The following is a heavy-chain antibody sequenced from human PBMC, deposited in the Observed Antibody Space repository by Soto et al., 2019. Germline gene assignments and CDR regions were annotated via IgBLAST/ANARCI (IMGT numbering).Heavy chain of an antibody. J-gene: IGHJ6*02. CDR3: AREPRQLPLMDV. CDR2: IYYSGST. CDR1: GGSVSSGSYY. D-gene: IGHD3-10*01. Sequence: PSETLSLTCTVSGGSVSSGSYYWSWIRQPPGKGLEWIGYIYYSGSTNYNPSLKSRVTLSVDTSKNQFSLKLSSVIAADTAVYYCAREPRQLPLMDVWGQGTTVTVSS. V-gene: IGHV4-61*01.